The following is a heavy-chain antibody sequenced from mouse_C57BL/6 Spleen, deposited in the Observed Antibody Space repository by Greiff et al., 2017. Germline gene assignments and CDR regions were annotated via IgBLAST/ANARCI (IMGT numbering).Heavy chain of an antibody. CDR1: GFTFSDYG. CDR3: AELVCY. CDR2: ISSGSSTI. J-gene: IGHJ3*01. V-gene: IGHV5-17*01. D-gene: IGHD4-1*01. Sequence: EVQLMESGGGLVKPGGSLKLSCAASGFTFSDYGMHWVRQAPEKGLGWVAYISSGSSTIYYADTVKGRFTISRDNAKNTLFLQMTSLRSEDTTVYYCAELVCYWGKGTLVTVSA.